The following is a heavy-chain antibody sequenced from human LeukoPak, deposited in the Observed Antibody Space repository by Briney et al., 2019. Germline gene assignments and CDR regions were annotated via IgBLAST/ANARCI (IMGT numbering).Heavy chain of an antibody. CDR2: IYYSGST. CDR1: GGSISSYY. D-gene: IGHD6-19*01. V-gene: IGHV4-59*01. CDR3: ARGGYSSGWYSVYYYYYGMDV. Sequence: KPSETLSLTCTVSGGSISSYYWSWIRQPPGKGLEWIGYIYYSGSTNYNPSLKSRVTISVDTSKNQFSLKLSSVTAADTAVYYCARGGYSSGWYSVYYYYYGMDVWGQGTTVTVSS. J-gene: IGHJ6*02.